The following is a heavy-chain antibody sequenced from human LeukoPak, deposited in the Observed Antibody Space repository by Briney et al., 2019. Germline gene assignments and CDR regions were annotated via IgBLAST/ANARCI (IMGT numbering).Heavy chain of an antibody. CDR3: ARGYQRPDY. D-gene: IGHD2-2*01. V-gene: IGHV3-21*01. CDR1: GFTFSTYT. Sequence: PGGSLRLSCAASGFTFSTYTMNWVRQAPGKGLEWVSSISSSSNNINYADSVKGRFTISRDNAMNSVHLQMNSLRVEDTAVYYCARGYQRPDYWGEGPLITVSS. J-gene: IGHJ4*02. CDR2: ISSSSNNI.